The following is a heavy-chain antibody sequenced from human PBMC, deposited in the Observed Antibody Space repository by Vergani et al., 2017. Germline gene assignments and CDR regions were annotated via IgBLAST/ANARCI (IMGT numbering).Heavy chain of an antibody. CDR2: IKSKTDGGTI. J-gene: IGHJ4*02. CDR3: TTDQVTTVTRGDY. D-gene: IGHD4-17*01. Sequence: EVQLVESGGGLVKPGGSLRLSCAASGFTFNNAWMSWVRQAPGKGLEWVGRIKSKTDGGTIDYAASVKGRFTISRDDSKDTLYLQMNSLKPEDTAVYYCTTDQVTTVTRGDYWGQGTLVTVSS. CDR1: GFTFNNAW. V-gene: IGHV3-15*05.